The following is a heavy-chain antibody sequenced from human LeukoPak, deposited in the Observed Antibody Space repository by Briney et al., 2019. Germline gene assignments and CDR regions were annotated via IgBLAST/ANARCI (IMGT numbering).Heavy chain of an antibody. J-gene: IGHJ4*02. CDR1: GYTLTELS. Sequence: ASVKVSCKVSGYTLTELSMHWVRQAPGKGLEWMGGFDPEDGETIYAQKFQGRVTMTEDTSTDTAYMELSSLRSEDTAVYYCATGRSGYSSSLVFNYWGQGTLVTVSS. V-gene: IGHV1-24*01. CDR2: FDPEDGET. D-gene: IGHD6-13*01. CDR3: ATGRSGYSSSLVFNY.